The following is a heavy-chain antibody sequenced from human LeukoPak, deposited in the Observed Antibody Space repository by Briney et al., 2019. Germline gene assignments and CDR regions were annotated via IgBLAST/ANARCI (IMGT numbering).Heavy chain of an antibody. J-gene: IGHJ4*02. CDR2: ISAYNGNT. Sequence: SSVKVSCKASGYTFPSYGISWVRQAPSQGLEWMGWISAYNGNTNYAQKLQGRVTMTTDTSTSTAYMELRRLRSDDTAVYYCARDHRRGSTGYDMPADWGQGALGTVSS. CDR3: ARDHRRGSTGYDMPAD. V-gene: IGHV1-18*01. D-gene: IGHD5-12*01. CDR1: GYTFPSYG.